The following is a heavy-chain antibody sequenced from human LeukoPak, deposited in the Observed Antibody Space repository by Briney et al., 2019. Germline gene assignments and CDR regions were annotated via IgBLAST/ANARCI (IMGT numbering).Heavy chain of an antibody. CDR1: GFTFSSYA. CDR3: AKGSGDYGILAY. V-gene: IGHV3-23*01. D-gene: IGHD4-17*01. CDR2: ISNSGGST. J-gene: IGHJ4*02. Sequence: PGGSLRLSCAASGFTFSSYAMNWVRQAPGKGLEWVSAISNSGGSTYYVDSVKGRFTISRDNSKNTLYLQMNSLRAEDTAVYYCAKGSGDYGILAYWGQGTLVTVSS.